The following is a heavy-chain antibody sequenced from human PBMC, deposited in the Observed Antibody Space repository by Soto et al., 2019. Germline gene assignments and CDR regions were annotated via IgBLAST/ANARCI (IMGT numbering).Heavy chain of an antibody. Sequence: SVKVSCKASGFTFTSSAVQWVRQARGQRLEWIGWIVVGSGNTNYAQKFQERVTITRDMSTSTAYMELSSLRSEDTAVYYCAADWSPLLDFWSGYNPYYYYYGMDVWGQGTTVTVSS. CDR1: GFTFTSSA. CDR2: IVVGSGNT. V-gene: IGHV1-58*01. CDR3: AADWSPLLDFWSGYNPYYYYYGMDV. D-gene: IGHD3-3*01. J-gene: IGHJ6*02.